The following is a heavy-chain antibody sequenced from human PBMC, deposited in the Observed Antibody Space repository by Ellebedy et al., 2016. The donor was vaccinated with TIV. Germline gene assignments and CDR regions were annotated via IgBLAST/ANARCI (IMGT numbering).Heavy chain of an antibody. CDR2: IIPHNGDA. CDR3: ATLTAYCSSTNCYSRDFYGMDA. D-gene: IGHD2-2*01. CDR1: GYTFDSYG. V-gene: IGHV1-18*01. J-gene: IGHJ6*02. Sequence: ASVKVSCKTSGYTFDSYGISWVRQAPGHGLEWMGWIIPHNGDASYAQKLHDRVTMTTDTSTTTAYMELRSLRSDDTAVYYCATLTAYCSSTNCYSRDFYGMDAWGQGTTVTVSS.